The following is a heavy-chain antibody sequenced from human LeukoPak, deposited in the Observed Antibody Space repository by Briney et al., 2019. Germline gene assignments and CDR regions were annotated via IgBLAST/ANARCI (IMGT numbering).Heavy chain of an antibody. Sequence: GGSLRLSCAASGFTFSRYWVSWVRQAPGKGLEWVANINQDGSDKNYVDSVKGRFTISRDNAKNSLSLQMNSLRAEDMAVYYCASHDYGDYASFDYWGQGTLVTVSS. D-gene: IGHD4-17*01. V-gene: IGHV3-7*01. J-gene: IGHJ4*02. CDR2: INQDGSDK. CDR1: GFTFSRYW. CDR3: ASHDYGDYASFDY.